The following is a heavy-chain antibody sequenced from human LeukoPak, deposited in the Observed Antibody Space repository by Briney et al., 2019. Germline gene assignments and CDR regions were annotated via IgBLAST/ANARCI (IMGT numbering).Heavy chain of an antibody. V-gene: IGHV3-21*01. Sequence: PGGSLRLSWAASGFSFSSYSMNWVRQAPGKGLEWVSSISSSSSYIYYADSVKGRFTISRDNSKNTLYLQMNSLRAEDTAVYYCARDWPSGGDYWGQGTLVTVSS. CDR1: GFSFSSYS. CDR2: ISSSSSYI. J-gene: IGHJ4*02. CDR3: ARDWPSGGDY. D-gene: IGHD3-10*01.